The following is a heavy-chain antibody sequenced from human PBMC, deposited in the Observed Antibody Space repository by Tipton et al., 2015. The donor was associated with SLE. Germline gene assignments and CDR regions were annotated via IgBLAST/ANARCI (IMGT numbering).Heavy chain of an antibody. CDR3: ARAGEQLIHDAFDI. J-gene: IGHJ3*02. Sequence: SLRLSCAASGFTLSRNWMTWVRQAPGRGLEWLANIKQDGSEKYYVDSVKGRFTISRDNAKNSLYLQMNSLRAEDTAVYYCARAGEQLIHDAFDIWGQGTMVTVSS. CDR2: IKQDGSEK. CDR1: GFTLSRNW. D-gene: IGHD1/OR15-1a*01. V-gene: IGHV3-7*03.